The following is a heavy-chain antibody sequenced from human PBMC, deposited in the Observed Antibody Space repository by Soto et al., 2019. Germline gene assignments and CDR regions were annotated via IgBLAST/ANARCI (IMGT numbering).Heavy chain of an antibody. CDR2: TYYSAAT. V-gene: IGHV4-39*01. J-gene: IGHJ4*02. D-gene: IGHD6-13*01. Sequence: PSETLSLTCNVSGGSVSSSSYYWGWIRQAPGKGLEWIVSTYYSAATYYNPSLKSRITTSMDASKNQFSLTVTSVTAADTAIYYCARHASRGYSSSWYFEDWGQGTPVTVSS. CDR1: GGSVSSSSYY. CDR3: ARHASRGYSSSWYFED.